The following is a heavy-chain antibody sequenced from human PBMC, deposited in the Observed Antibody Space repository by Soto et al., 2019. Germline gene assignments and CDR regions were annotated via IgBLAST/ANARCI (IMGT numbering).Heavy chain of an antibody. CDR1: GYTFTGYY. D-gene: IGHD3-10*01. Sequence: ASVKVSCKASGYTFTGYYMHWLRQAPGQGLEWMGWINPNSGGTNYAQKFQGWVTMTRDTSISTAYMELSRLRSDDTAVYYCARDRGSETGHYYYGMDVWGQGTTVTVSS. CDR2: INPNSGGT. V-gene: IGHV1-2*04. CDR3: ARDRGSETGHYYYGMDV. J-gene: IGHJ6*02.